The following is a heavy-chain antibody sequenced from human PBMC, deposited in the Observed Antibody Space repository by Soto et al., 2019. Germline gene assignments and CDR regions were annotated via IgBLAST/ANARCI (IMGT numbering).Heavy chain of an antibody. CDR3: ARAVEMATITHYFDY. CDR2: IYYSGST. J-gene: IGHJ4*02. CDR1: GGSISSGGYY. D-gene: IGHD5-12*01. V-gene: IGHV4-31*03. Sequence: QVQLQESGPGLVKPSQTLSLTCTVSGGSISSGGYYWSWIRQHPGKGLEWIGYIYYSGSTYYNPFLESRVTISVDTSKNQFSLKLSSVTAADTAVYYCARAVEMATITHYFDYWGQGTLVTVSS.